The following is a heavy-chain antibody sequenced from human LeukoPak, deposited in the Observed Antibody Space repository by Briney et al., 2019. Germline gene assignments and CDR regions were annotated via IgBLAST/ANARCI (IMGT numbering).Heavy chain of an antibody. CDR1: GFTFSSDS. V-gene: IGHV3-66*01. Sequence: PGGSLRLSCAASGFTFSSDSMSWVRQAPGKGLEWVSVIYTGGSTSNTDSVTGRFTISRNNSKNTLYLQMNNLRAEDTAVNYRAGGAVSAAGKRGAFDYWGQGTLVTVSS. CDR3: AGGAVSAAGKRGAFDY. CDR2: IYTGGST. D-gene: IGHD6-13*01. J-gene: IGHJ4*02.